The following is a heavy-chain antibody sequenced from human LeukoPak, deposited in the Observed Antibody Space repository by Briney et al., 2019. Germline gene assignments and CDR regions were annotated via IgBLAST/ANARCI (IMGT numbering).Heavy chain of an antibody. V-gene: IGHV1-18*01. J-gene: IGHJ5*02. D-gene: IGHD1-26*01. Sequence: ASVTVSFKGSVYTFTMHGLSCVRQAPGQGGEWMGWISAYIGKTNYAQKLQGRVTMTTDTSTSTAYMELSRLRSDDTAVYYCARDWVGAIGVNWFDPWGQGTLVTVSS. CDR2: ISAYIGKT. CDR3: ARDWVGAIGVNWFDP. CDR1: VYTFTMHG.